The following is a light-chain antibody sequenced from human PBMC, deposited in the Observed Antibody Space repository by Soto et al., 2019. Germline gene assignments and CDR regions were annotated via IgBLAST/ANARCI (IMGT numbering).Light chain of an antibody. V-gene: IGKV1-5*03. J-gene: IGKJ1*01. Sequence: RASQTISSWLASYQQKPGKAPKLLIYKASTLKSGVPSRFSGSGSETEFDLGLRCLHSDDFAPHYCQDYRCYSETFTEGTKVDIK. CDR3: QDYRCYSET. CDR2: KAS. CDR1: QTISSW.